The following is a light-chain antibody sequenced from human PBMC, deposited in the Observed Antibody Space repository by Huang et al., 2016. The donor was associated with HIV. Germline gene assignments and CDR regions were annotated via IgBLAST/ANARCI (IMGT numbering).Light chain of an antibody. J-gene: IGKJ4*01. V-gene: IGKV1-33*01. Sequence: DIQMTQSPSSLSASVGDRVTITCQASQDISDYLNWYQQKPGKAPKLLIFDASNLVTGVPSRVSGSGSGTDFTFTISSLQPDDIATYYCQHYDNLPPTFGGGTKVEIK. CDR1: QDISDY. CDR2: DAS. CDR3: QHYDNLPPT.